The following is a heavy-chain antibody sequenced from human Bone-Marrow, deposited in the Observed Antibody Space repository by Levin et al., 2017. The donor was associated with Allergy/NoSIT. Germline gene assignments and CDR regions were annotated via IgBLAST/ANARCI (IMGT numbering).Heavy chain of an antibody. D-gene: IGHD3-22*01. V-gene: IGHV4-59*01. J-gene: IGHJ4*02. CDR2: IYYNMIP. CDR3: ARSPTPSSGYYFPFIDY. CDR1: GDSIVTYS. Sequence: SETLSLTCDVSGDSIVTYSWNWIRQPPGEGLEWIGSIYYNMIPNYSPSLQSRVTISTDMSKDQISLKLTSVTAADTAVYYCARSPTPSSGYYFPFIDYWGQGTLVTVSS.